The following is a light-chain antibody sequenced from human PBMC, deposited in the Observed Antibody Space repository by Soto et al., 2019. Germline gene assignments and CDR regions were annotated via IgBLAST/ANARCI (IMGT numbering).Light chain of an antibody. V-gene: IGKV1-5*01. CDR2: DAS. Sequence: DIQMTQSPSTLSASVGDRVTITCRASQSISSWLAWYQQKPGKAPQLLLYDASRLESGVPSRFSGSGSGTEFTPTISSLQPDYFATYYCQQYSSYPWTFGQGTKVEIK. CDR3: QQYSSYPWT. J-gene: IGKJ1*01. CDR1: QSISSW.